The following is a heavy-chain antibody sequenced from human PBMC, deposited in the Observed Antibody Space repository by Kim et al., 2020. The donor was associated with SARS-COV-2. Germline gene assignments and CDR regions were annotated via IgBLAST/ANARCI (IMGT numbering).Heavy chain of an antibody. Sequence: NYAQKFQGRVTITADESTSTAYMELSSLRSEDTAVYYCARILSGSYYFDYWGQGTLVTVSS. D-gene: IGHD1-26*01. CDR3: ARILSGSYYFDY. V-gene: IGHV1-69*01. J-gene: IGHJ4*02.